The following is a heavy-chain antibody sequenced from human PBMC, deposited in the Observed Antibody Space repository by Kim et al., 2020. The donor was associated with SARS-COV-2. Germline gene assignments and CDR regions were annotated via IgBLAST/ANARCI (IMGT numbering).Heavy chain of an antibody. V-gene: IGHV3-33*01. J-gene: IGHJ4*02. Sequence: ADSVKGRFTISRDNHKDTLYLQMNSLRAEDTAVYYSARRSIAAAGTIDYWGQGTLVTVSS. D-gene: IGHD6-13*01. CDR3: ARRSIAAAGTIDY.